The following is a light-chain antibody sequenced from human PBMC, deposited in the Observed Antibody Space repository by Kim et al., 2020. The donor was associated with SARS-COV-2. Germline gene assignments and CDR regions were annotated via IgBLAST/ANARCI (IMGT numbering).Light chain of an antibody. V-gene: IGKV1-17*01. CDR1: QDISND. J-gene: IGKJ5*01. Sequence: DIQMTQSPSSLSASVGDRVTITCRASQDISNDLGWYQQKPGRVPKRLIYGASSLQRGVPSRFSGSGSGTEFTLTISSLQPEDVATYFCLKHNTYPITFGPGTRLEIK. CDR2: GAS. CDR3: LKHNTYPIT.